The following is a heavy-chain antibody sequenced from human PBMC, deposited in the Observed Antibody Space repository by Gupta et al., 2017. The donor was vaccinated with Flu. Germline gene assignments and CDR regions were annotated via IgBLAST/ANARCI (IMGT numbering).Heavy chain of an antibody. V-gene: IGHV3-21*01. CDR1: TFSSYN. J-gene: IGHJ4*02. Sequence: TFSSYNMNWVRQAPGKGLEWVSSISSSSTYIYYADSVRGRFTISRDNAKNSLSLQMNSLRAEDTAVYYCARDWSSTWQRGNYFDYWCQGTLVTVSS. D-gene: IGHD6-13*01. CDR2: ISSSSTYI. CDR3: ARDWSSTWQRGNYFDY.